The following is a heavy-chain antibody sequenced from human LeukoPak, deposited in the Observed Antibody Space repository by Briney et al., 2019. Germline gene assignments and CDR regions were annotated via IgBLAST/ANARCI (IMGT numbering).Heavy chain of an antibody. CDR2: ISGSGGST. CDR1: GFTFSSYA. CDR3: AKRGNSWIQLWNALYYYMDV. V-gene: IGHV3-23*01. J-gene: IGHJ6*03. D-gene: IGHD5-18*01. Sequence: GGSLRLFCAPSGFTFSSYAMSWVRQAPGEGLEWVSDISGSGGSTYYADSVKGRFTISRGNSKNTLYLQMNSLRAEDTAVYYGAKRGNSWIQLWNALYYYMDVWGKGTTVTVSS.